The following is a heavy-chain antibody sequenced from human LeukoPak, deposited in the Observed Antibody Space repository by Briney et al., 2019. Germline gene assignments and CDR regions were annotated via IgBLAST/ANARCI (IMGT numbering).Heavy chain of an antibody. Sequence: GGSLRLSCAASGLTFSSYWMSWVRQAPGKGLEWVANIKQDGSEKYYVDSVKGRFTISRDNAKNSLYLQMNSLRAEDTAVYYCVRDREGDFGWFRLAASEYYFDYWGQGTLVTVSS. V-gene: IGHV3-7*01. D-gene: IGHD3-9*01. CDR2: IKQDGSEK. CDR1: GLTFSSYW. CDR3: VRDREGDFGWFRLAASEYYFDY. J-gene: IGHJ4*02.